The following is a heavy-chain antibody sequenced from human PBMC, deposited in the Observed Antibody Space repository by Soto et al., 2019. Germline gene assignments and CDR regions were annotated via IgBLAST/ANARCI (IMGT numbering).Heavy chain of an antibody. CDR1: GYTFTSYG. D-gene: IGHD2-2*01. CDR3: ARGDIVVVPAAMDTDRNYYYGMDV. V-gene: IGHV1-18*01. CDR2: ISAYNGNT. Sequence: GASVKVSCKASGYTFTSYGISWVRQAPGQGLEWMGWISAYNGNTNYAQKLQGRVTMTTDTSTSTAYMELRSLRSDDTAVYYCARGDIVVVPAAMDTDRNYYYGMDVWGQGTTVTVSS. J-gene: IGHJ6*02.